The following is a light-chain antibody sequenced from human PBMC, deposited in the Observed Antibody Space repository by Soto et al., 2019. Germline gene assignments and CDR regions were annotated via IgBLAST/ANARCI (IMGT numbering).Light chain of an antibody. CDR1: QSVLYSSNNKNY. CDR3: QQYYSPPLP. V-gene: IGKV4-1*01. CDR2: WAS. J-gene: IGKJ4*01. Sequence: DIVMTQSPDSLAVSLGERATINCKSSQSVLYSSNNKNYLAWYQQRPGQPPKLLIYWASTRESGVPDRFSGSGSGTDFTLTISSLQAEDVAVYFCQQYYSPPLPFGGGTKVEI.